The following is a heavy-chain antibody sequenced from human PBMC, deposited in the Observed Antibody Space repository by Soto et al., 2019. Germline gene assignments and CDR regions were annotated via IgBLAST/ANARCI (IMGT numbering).Heavy chain of an antibody. Sequence: PGGSLRLSCAASGFTFSSYSMNWVRQAPGKGLEWVSSISSSSSYIYYADSVKGRFTISRGNAKNSLYLQMNSLRAEDTAVYYCARVGSSSPETYYFDYWGQGTLVTVSS. V-gene: IGHV3-21*01. D-gene: IGHD6-6*01. CDR1: GFTFSSYS. CDR2: ISSSSSYI. CDR3: ARVGSSSPETYYFDY. J-gene: IGHJ4*02.